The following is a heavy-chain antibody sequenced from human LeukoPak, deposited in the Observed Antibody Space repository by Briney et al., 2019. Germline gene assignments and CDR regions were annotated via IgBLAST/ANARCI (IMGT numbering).Heavy chain of an antibody. CDR2: ISSDGSNK. CDR1: GFIFSSYA. V-gene: IGHV3-30*04. CDR3: ARPGGLQLWLKLDY. Sequence: GGSLRLSCAASGFIFSSYAMHWVRQAPGKGLEWVAVISSDGSNKYYADSVKGRFTISRDNSNNTLYLQMNSLRAEDTAVYYCARPGGLQLWLKLDYWGQGTLVTVSS. J-gene: IGHJ4*02. D-gene: IGHD5-18*01.